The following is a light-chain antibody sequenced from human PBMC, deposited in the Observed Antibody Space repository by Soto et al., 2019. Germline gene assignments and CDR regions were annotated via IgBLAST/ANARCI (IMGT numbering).Light chain of an antibody. CDR2: GAS. CDR3: QQYGGSPLT. J-gene: IGKJ4*01. CDR1: PSVSSTY. V-gene: IGKV3-20*01. Sequence: EIVLTQSPGTLSLSPGERATLSCRASPSVSSTYLAWYQQKPGQAPRLLIYGASSRATGIPDRFSGSGSGTDFTLTISRLETEEFAGYYCQQYGGSPLTFGGGTKVEIK.